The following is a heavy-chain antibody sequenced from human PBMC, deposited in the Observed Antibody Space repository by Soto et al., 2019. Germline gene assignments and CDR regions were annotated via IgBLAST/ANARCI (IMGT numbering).Heavy chain of an antibody. CDR2: MNPGSGDT. CDR1: RPRYTDND. J-gene: IGHJ5*02. V-gene: IGHV1-8*01. D-gene: IGHD3-16*01. Sequence: SIRVSCEAPRPRYTDNDIFLVRPATGQGLEGMGWMNPGSGDTGYAQKFQGRVTMTRDISIATAYMELSSLRSDDTAIYYCARMETFGSLNWFDPWGQGTLVNVSS. CDR3: ARMETFGSLNWFDP.